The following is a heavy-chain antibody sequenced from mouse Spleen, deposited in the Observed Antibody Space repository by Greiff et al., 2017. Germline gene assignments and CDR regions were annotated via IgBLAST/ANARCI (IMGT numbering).Heavy chain of an antibody. Sequence: EVHLVESGGGLVKPGGSLKLSCAASGFTFSDYGMHWVRQAPEKGLEWVAYISSGSSTIYYADTVKGRFTISRDNAKNTLFLQMTSLRSEDTAMYYCARTGWAYWGQGTLVTVSA. CDR2: ISSGSSTI. V-gene: IGHV5-17*01. CDR3: ARTGWAY. J-gene: IGHJ3*01. CDR1: GFTFSDYG. D-gene: IGHD2-3*01.